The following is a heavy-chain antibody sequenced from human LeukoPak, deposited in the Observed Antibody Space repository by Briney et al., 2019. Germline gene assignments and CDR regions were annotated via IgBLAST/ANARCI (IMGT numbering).Heavy chain of an antibody. CDR3: ARGDGDQLVAVDY. CDR2: IYYSGST. CDR1: GASISSGGYY. J-gene: IGHJ4*02. D-gene: IGHD5-24*01. V-gene: IGHV4-31*03. Sequence: PSQTLSLTCTVSGASISSGGYYWSWIRQHPGKGLEWIGYIYYSGSTYYNPSLKSRVTISVDTSKNQFSLKLSSVTAADTAVYYCARGDGDQLVAVDYWGQGTLVTVSS.